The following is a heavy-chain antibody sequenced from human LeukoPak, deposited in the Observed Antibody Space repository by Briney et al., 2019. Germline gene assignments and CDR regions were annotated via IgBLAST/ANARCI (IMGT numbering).Heavy chain of an antibody. CDR3: ARDPGGRDGYNP. Sequence: HPGGSLRLSCAASGFTFSSYGMHWVRQAPGKGLEWVAFIRYDGSNKYYADSVKGRFTISRDNSKNTLYLQMNSLRAEDTAVYYCARDPGGRDGYNPWGQGTLVTVSS. CDR2: IRYDGSNK. D-gene: IGHD5-24*01. CDR1: GFTFSSYG. V-gene: IGHV3-30*02. J-gene: IGHJ5*02.